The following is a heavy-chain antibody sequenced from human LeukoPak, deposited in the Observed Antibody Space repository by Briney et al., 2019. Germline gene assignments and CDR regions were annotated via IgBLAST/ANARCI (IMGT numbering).Heavy chain of an antibody. CDR1: GASASRGTYH. CDR3: ARGGSGISNAFDI. Sequence: SETPSVTCILPGASASRGTYHWIWIRHPPRKGLEWIGYIALSGSNNYRPSRRSRVTISVDTSKNQCSLKLTSVAAADTALYFWARGGSGISNAFDIWGQGTMVTVSS. CDR2: IALSGSN. J-gene: IGHJ3*02. D-gene: IGHD3-10*01. V-gene: IGHV4-61*01.